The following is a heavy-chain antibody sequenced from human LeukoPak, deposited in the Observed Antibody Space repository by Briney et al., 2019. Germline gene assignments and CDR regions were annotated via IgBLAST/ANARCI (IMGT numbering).Heavy chain of an antibody. V-gene: IGHV4-59*01. Sequence: SETLSLTCTVSGGSISSYCWSWIRQPPGKGLEWIGYIYYSGSTNYNPSLKSRVTISVDTSKNQFSLKLSSVTAADTAVYYCASLLPSSFAFDIRGQGTMVTVSS. CDR3: ASLLPSSFAFDI. D-gene: IGHD2-2*01. CDR1: GGSISSYC. CDR2: IYYSGST. J-gene: IGHJ3*02.